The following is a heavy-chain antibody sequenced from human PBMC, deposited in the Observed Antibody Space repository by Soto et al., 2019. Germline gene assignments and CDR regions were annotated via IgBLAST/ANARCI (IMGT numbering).Heavy chain of an antibody. J-gene: IGHJ6*02. CDR2: IIPIFGTA. CDR3: ARDPKVAARPYGMDV. CDR1: GGAFSRYA. D-gene: IGHD6-6*01. Sequence: SVMGPCKASGGAFSRYAISWVRQAPGQGLEWIGGIIPIFGTANYAQKFQGRLTINEDESTSTAYMELSSLRSEDTAVYYCARDPKVAARPYGMDVWGQGTTVTVSS. V-gene: IGHV1-69*13.